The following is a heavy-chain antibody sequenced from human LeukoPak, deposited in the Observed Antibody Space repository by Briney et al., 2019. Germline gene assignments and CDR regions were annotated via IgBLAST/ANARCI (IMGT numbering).Heavy chain of an antibody. CDR3: ASGREAAGVSGADY. J-gene: IGHJ4*02. Sequence: SETLSLTCAVYGGSFSGYYWSWIRQPPGKGLEWIGEINHSGSTNHNPSLKRRVTISVDTSKNQFSLKLSSVTAADTAVYYCASGREAAGVSGADYWGQGTLVTVSS. CDR1: GGSFSGYY. D-gene: IGHD6-13*01. CDR2: INHSGST. V-gene: IGHV4-34*01.